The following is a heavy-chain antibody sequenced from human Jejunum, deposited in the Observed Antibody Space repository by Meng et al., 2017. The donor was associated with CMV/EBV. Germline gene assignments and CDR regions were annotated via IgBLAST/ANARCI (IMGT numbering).Heavy chain of an antibody. J-gene: IGHJ3*02. Sequence: RGIFNSNSFDWVRRAPGNGHEKKESIITIEGRTAYKQTKKGRSRNTADKTANTVYMERTRRKAQDAAVYYCASIYDSAYDLNTFDIWGQGTVVTVSS. CDR3: ASIYDSAYDLNTFDI. V-gene: IGHV1-69*02. D-gene: IGHD5-12*01. CDR1: RGIFNSNS. CDR2: IITIEGRT.